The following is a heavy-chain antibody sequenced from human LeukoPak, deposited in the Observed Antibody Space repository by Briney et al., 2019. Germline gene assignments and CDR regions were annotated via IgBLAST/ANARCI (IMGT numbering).Heavy chain of an antibody. J-gene: IGHJ3*02. CDR1: GFTFSDAW. Sequence: PGGSLRLSCVASGFTFSDAWMSWVRQAPGKGLEWVARIRSRTEGGAADYAAPVKGRFTISGDDSENTLSLQMNSLKSEDTAVYYCTTDYCSDGSCPGAFDMWGQGTMVTVSS. D-gene: IGHD2-15*01. CDR3: TTDYCSDGSCPGAFDM. CDR2: IRSRTEGGAA. V-gene: IGHV3-15*01.